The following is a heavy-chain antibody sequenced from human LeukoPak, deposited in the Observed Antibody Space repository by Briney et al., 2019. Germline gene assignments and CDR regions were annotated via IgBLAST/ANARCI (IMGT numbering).Heavy chain of an antibody. D-gene: IGHD3-22*01. CDR2: ISGGSTYI. J-gene: IGHJ6*02. CDR3: ASEYYYDSSGYDHYYYYYGMDV. CDR1: GFIFTNYN. V-gene: IGHV3-21*01. Sequence: GGSLRLSCAASGFIFTNYNLNWVRQAPGKGLEWISSISGGSTYIYYADSVRGRFTISRDNAKNSVYLQMNSLRAEDTAVYYCASEYYYDSSGYDHYYYYYGMDVWGQGTTVTVSS.